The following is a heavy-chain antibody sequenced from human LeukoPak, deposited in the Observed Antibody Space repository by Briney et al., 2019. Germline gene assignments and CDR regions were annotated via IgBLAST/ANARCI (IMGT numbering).Heavy chain of an antibody. Sequence: GGSLRLSCVGSGFTFSRYGMHLVRQAPGRGLEWVAVVWNDGSNKYYADSVKGRFTISRDNSKGTLYLEMNSLRAEDTAVYYCATSRTFDYWGQGTLVTVSS. CDR2: VWNDGSNK. CDR1: GFTFSRYG. V-gene: IGHV3-33*01. J-gene: IGHJ4*02. CDR3: ATSRTFDY. D-gene: IGHD1-7*01.